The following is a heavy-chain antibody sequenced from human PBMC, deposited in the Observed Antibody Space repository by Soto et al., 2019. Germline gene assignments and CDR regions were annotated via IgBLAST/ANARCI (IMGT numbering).Heavy chain of an antibody. Sequence: SGPTLVNPTQTLTLTCTFSGFPLSTSGGGVGWIRQPPGKALEWLALIFWDDDKRYKSSLRSRLTITKATSKNQVVLTFTNMDPVDTATYYCAHRRDATVRVPAAISAWFDPWGQGTQVTVSS. CDR2: IFWDDDK. CDR1: GFPLSTSGGG. D-gene: IGHD2-2*01. J-gene: IGHJ5*02. CDR3: AHRRDATVRVPAAISAWFDP. V-gene: IGHV2-5*02.